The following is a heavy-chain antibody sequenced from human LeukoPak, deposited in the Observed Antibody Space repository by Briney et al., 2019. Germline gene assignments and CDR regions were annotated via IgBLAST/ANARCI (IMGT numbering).Heavy chain of an antibody. CDR1: GGSISSSSYY. V-gene: IGHV4-39*07. CDR2: IYYSGST. CDR3: ASTGTGDIVVVVAALDAFDI. Sequence: PSETLSLTCTVSGGSISSSSYYWGWIRQPPGKVLEWIASIYYSGSTYYNPSLKSRVTISVDTSKNQFSLKLSSVTAADTDVYYCASTGTGDIVVVVAALDAFDIWGQGTMVTVSS. J-gene: IGHJ3*02. D-gene: IGHD2-15*01.